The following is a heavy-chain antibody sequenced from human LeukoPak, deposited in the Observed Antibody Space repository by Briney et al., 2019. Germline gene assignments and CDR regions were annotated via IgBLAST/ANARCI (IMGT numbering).Heavy chain of an antibody. J-gene: IGHJ4*02. CDR2: ISGSGGST. D-gene: IGHD4-23*01. Sequence: GGSLRLSCAASGFTFSSYAMSWVRQAPGKGLEWVSAISGSGGSTYYADSVKGRFTISRDNAKNSLYLQMNSLRAEDTAVYYCASYDYGGNSTPLDYWGQGTLVTVSS. V-gene: IGHV3-23*01. CDR3: ASYDYGGNSTPLDY. CDR1: GFTFSSYA.